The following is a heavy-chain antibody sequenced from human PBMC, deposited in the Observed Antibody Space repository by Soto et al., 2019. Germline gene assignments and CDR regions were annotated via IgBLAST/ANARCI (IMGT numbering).Heavy chain of an antibody. Sequence: QLQLQESGPGLVKPSETLSLTCTVSGGSISSSSYYWGWIRQPPGKGLEWIGSIYYSGSTYYNPSLKSRVTISVDTSKNRFSLKLSSVTAADTAVYYCARQNYDILTGYSQDFDYWGQGTLVTVSS. CDR1: GGSISSSSYY. D-gene: IGHD3-9*01. J-gene: IGHJ4*02. V-gene: IGHV4-39*01. CDR2: IYYSGST. CDR3: ARQNYDILTGYSQDFDY.